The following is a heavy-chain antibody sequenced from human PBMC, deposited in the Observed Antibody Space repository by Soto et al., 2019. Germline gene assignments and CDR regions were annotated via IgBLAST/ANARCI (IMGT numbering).Heavy chain of an antibody. CDR3: ARCYCTVGSCYTCWHFDL. Sequence: QAPLVQSGAEVKKPGASVKVSCQAGGYTFADYGISWVRQAPGQGLEWVGWIGPYNGNTNYAQNLQDRVTMTTDTSTKTGYMELRSLRSDDTALYYCARCYCTVGSCYTCWHFDLWGRGTLLTVSS. CDR2: IGPYNGNT. D-gene: IGHD2-15*01. V-gene: IGHV1-18*01. J-gene: IGHJ2*01. CDR1: GYTFADYG.